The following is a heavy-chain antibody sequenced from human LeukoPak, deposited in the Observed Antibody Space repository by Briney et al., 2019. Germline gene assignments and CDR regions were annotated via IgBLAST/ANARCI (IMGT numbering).Heavy chain of an antibody. CDR3: ARDHLYEVYYDSSGYYGVSPFDY. V-gene: IGHV1-69*13. Sequence: ASVKVSCKASGGTFSSYAISWVRQAPGQGLEWMGGIIPIFGTANYAQKFQGRVTITADESTSTAYMELRSLRSDDTAVYYCARDHLYEVYYDSSGYYGVSPFDYWGQGTLVTVSS. J-gene: IGHJ4*02. CDR1: GGTFSSYA. D-gene: IGHD3-22*01. CDR2: IIPIFGTA.